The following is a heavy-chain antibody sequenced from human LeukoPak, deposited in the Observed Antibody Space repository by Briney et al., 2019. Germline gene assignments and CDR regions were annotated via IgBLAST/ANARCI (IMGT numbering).Heavy chain of an antibody. CDR3: ARGPPEYCSVGSCYSGRDWIDP. V-gene: IGHV1-2*02. CDR2: INPDGGA. D-gene: IGHD2-15*01. J-gene: IGHJ5*02. CDR1: GYIFTGYY. Sequence: GASVKVSCKASGYIFTGYYINWVRQAPGQGLEWIGWINPDGGADYAQKFQCRVTITRETYIRTAYMPLSRLRSDDTAVYYCARGPPEYCSVGSCYSGRDWIDPWGQGTLVTVSS.